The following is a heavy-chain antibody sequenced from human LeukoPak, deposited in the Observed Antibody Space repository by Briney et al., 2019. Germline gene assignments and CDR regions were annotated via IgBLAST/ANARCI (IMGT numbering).Heavy chain of an antibody. CDR2: ISYDGTNK. CDR3: AKDLYSSTWRRFDP. V-gene: IGHV3-30*18. D-gene: IGHD6-13*01. CDR1: GFTVSSSY. J-gene: IGHJ5*02. Sequence: AGGSLRLSCAASGFTVSSSYMSWVRQAPGKGLEWVAVISYDGTNKYYADSVKGRFTISRDNSKNTLYLQMNSLRAEDTAVYYCAKDLYSSTWRRFDPWGQGTLVTVSS.